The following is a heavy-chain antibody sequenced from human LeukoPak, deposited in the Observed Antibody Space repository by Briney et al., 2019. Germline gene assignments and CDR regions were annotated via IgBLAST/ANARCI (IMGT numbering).Heavy chain of an antibody. Sequence: ASVKVSCKASGYAFTGYYMHWVRQAPGQGLEWMGWINPNSGDTTYAQKFQGRVTMTRDTSISTAYMELSRLRSDDTAVYYCARESQEGYYYDNSGMDVWGKGTTVTVSS. V-gene: IGHV1-2*02. CDR2: INPNSGDT. D-gene: IGHD3-22*01. J-gene: IGHJ6*04. CDR3: ARESQEGYYYDNSGMDV. CDR1: GYAFTGYY.